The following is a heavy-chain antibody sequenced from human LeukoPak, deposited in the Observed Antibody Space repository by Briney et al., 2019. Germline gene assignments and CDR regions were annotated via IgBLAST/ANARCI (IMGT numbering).Heavy chain of an antibody. CDR2: IKSDGSTT. V-gene: IGHV3-74*01. J-gene: IGHJ4*02. D-gene: IGHD3-22*01. Sequence: PGGSLRLSCAASGFTFSSYWMHWVRQAPGKGLVWVSRIKSDGSTTTYADSVKGRFTISRDNAKNTLYLQMNSLRAEDTAVYYCAMGPYYYDSSGYYYWGQGTLVTVSS. CDR1: GFTFSSYW. CDR3: AMGPYYYDSSGYYY.